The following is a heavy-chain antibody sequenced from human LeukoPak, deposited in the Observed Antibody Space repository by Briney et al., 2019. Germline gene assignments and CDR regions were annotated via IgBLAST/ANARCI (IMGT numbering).Heavy chain of an antibody. V-gene: IGHV4-61*02. CDR2: IYTSGST. CDR3: ARDGGQWLGNFDC. D-gene: IGHD6-19*01. Sequence: SETLSLTCTVSGGSISSGSYYWSWIRQLAGKGLEWIGRIYTSGSTNYNPSLKSRVTISADTSKNQFSLKLSSVTAADTAVYYCARDGGQWLGNFDCWGQGTLVTVSS. J-gene: IGHJ4*02. CDR1: GGSISSGSYY.